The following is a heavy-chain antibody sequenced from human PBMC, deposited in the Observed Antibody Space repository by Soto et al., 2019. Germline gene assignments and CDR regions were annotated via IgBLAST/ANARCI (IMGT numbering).Heavy chain of an antibody. CDR2: ISAYNGNT. V-gene: IGHV1-18*01. J-gene: IGHJ6*02. D-gene: IGHD6-19*01. Sequence: QVQLVQSGAEVKKPGASVKVSCKASGYTFTSYGISWVRQAPGQGLEWMGWISAYNGNTNYAQKLQGRVTMTTDTSTSTAYMELRSLRSDDTAVYYCARDAQAVAGEFYYYYYGMDVWGQGTTVTVSS. CDR3: ARDAQAVAGEFYYYYYGMDV. CDR1: GYTFTSYG.